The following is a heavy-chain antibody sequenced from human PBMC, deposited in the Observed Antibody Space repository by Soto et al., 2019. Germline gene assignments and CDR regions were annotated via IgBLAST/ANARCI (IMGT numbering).Heavy chain of an antibody. CDR2: IYHSGST. J-gene: IGHJ6*02. Sequence: SETLSLTCAVYGSSISSSNWWSWVRQPPGKGLEWIGEIYHSGSTNYNPSLKSRVTISVDKSKNQFSLKLSSVTAADTAVYYCASLSITYDILTGRYYYYGMDVWGQGTTVTVSS. V-gene: IGHV4-4*02. CDR1: GSSISSSNW. CDR3: ASLSITYDILTGRYYYYGMDV. D-gene: IGHD3-9*01.